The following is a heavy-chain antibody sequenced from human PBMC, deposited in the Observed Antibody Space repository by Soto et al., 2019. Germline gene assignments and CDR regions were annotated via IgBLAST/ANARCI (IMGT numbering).Heavy chain of an antibody. J-gene: IGHJ4*02. V-gene: IGHV3-23*01. Sequence: EVQLLESGGGLVQPGGSLRLSCAASGFSFSSYAMVWVRQAPGKGLEWVSVISARGGSLYFAASVKGRFTSSRDNSKNVLSLEMNSLRAEDTATYVGAISSSEYSASVDSWGQGTLVVVSS. D-gene: IGHD5-12*01. CDR1: GFSFSSYA. CDR2: ISARGGSL. CDR3: AISSSEYSASVDS.